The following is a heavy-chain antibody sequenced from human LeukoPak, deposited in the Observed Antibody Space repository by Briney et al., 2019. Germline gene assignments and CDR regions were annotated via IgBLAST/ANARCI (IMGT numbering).Heavy chain of an antibody. Sequence: GGSLRLSCAASGLTFSSYAMHWVRQAPGKGLEWVAVISYDGSNKYYADSVKGRFTISRDNSKNTLYLQMNSLRAEDTAVYYCARFDYGGNSFDYWGQGTLVTVSS. CDR1: GLTFSSYA. J-gene: IGHJ4*02. CDR2: ISYDGSNK. V-gene: IGHV3-30-3*01. D-gene: IGHD4-23*01. CDR3: ARFDYGGNSFDY.